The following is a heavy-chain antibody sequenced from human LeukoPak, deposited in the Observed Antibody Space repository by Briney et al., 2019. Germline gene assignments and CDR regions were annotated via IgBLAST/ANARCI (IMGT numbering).Heavy chain of an antibody. V-gene: IGHV4-61*02. D-gene: IGHD2-2*01. CDR1: GGSISSGSYY. CDR2: IYTSGST. CDR3: ARAMGYCSSTSCFGYAFDI. J-gene: IGHJ3*02. Sequence: SETLSLTCTVSGGSISSGSYYWSWIRQLAGKGLEWIGRIYTSGSTNYNPSLKSRVTISVDTSKNQFSLKLSSVTAADTAVYYCARAMGYCSSTSCFGYAFDIWGQGTMVTVSS.